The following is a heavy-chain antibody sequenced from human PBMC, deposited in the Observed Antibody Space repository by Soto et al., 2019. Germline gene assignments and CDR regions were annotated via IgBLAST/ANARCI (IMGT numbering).Heavy chain of an antibody. CDR1: GGSISSYY. V-gene: IGHV4-59*01. CDR3: ARGILWFGDLAPNYYYYMDV. Sequence: SETLSLTCTVSGGSISSYYWSWIRQPPGKGLEWIGYIYYSGSTNYNPSLKSRVTISVDTSKNQFSLKLSSVTAADTAVYYCARGILWFGDLAPNYYYYMDVWGKGTTVTVSS. D-gene: IGHD3-10*01. CDR2: IYYSGST. J-gene: IGHJ6*03.